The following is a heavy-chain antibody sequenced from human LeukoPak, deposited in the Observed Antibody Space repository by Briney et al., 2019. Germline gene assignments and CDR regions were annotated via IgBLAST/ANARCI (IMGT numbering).Heavy chain of an antibody. J-gene: IGHJ4*02. CDR3: ARDARGYYDSSGPYDY. D-gene: IGHD3-22*01. Sequence: GGSLRLSCAASGFTFSSCEMNWVRQAPGKGLEWVSYISSSGSTIYYADSVKGRFTISRDNAKNSLYLQMNSLRAEDTAVYYCARDARGYYDSSGPYDYWGQGTLVTVSS. CDR2: ISSSGSTI. V-gene: IGHV3-48*03. CDR1: GFTFSSCE.